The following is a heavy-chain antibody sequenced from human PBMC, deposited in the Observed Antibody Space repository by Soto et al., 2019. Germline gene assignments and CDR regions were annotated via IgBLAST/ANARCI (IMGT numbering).Heavy chain of an antibody. J-gene: IGHJ4*02. CDR1: GYTFTSYY. D-gene: IGHD6-13*01. V-gene: IGHV1-46*01. CDR2: INPSGGST. CDR3: ARAPPGGSSIAAAVY. Sequence: GASVKVSCKASGYTFTSYYIHWVRQAPGQGLEWMGIINPSGGSTSYAQKFQGRVTMTRDTSTSTVYMELSSLRSEDTAVYYCARAPPGGSSIAAAVYWGQGTLVTVSS.